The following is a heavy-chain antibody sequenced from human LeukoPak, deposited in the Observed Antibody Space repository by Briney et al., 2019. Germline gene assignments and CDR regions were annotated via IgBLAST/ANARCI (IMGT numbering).Heavy chain of an antibody. CDR1: GGSFSGYY. Sequence: PSETLSLTCAVYGGSFSGYYWSWICQPPGKGLEWIGEINHSGSTNYNPSLKSRVTISVDTSKNQFSLKLSSVTALDTAVYYCARGSSYGTPSDFDYWVQRTLVTVSS. CDR2: INHSGST. D-gene: IGHD5-18*01. V-gene: IGHV4-34*01. J-gene: IGHJ4*02. CDR3: ARGSSYGTPSDFDY.